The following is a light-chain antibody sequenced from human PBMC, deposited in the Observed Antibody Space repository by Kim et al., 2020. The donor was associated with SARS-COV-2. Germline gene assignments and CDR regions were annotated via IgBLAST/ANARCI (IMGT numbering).Light chain of an antibody. V-gene: IGLV2-23*02. CDR3: CSYAGSTTWV. J-gene: IGLJ3*02. CDR1: SSDIGSYNL. CDR2: EVT. Sequence: GQSITIACTGSSSDIGSYNLVSWYQQYPGKAPKLIIYEVTKRPSGVSTRFSGSRSGNTASLTISRLQAEDEADYHCCSYAGSTTWVFGGGTKSPS.